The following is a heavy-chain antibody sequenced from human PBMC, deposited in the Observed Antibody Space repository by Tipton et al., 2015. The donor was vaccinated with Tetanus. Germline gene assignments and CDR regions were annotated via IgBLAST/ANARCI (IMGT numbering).Heavy chain of an antibody. Sequence: QSGAEVKKPGASVKVSCKASGYTFTGYYMHWVRQAPGQGLEWMGWIDPNSGGTNYAQKFQGRVTMTRDTSISTAYMELSRLRSDGTAVYYCARKKGYATVPTPSYFDYWGQGTLVPVSS. CDR2: IDPNSGGT. CDR1: GYTFTGYY. J-gene: IGHJ4*02. D-gene: IGHD4-17*01. V-gene: IGHV1-2*02. CDR3: ARKKGYATVPTPSYFDY.